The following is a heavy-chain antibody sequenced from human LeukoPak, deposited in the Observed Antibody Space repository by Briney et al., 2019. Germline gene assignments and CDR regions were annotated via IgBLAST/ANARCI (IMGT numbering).Heavy chain of an antibody. CDR3: AKGGMATTDY. D-gene: IGHD5-24*01. CDR1: GFTFSSYG. Sequence: PGGSLRLSCAASGFTFSSYGMHWVRQAPGKGLEWVAVISYDGSNKYYADSVKGRFTISRDNSKNTLYLQMNSLRAEDTAVYYCAKGGMATTDYWGQGTLVTVSS. V-gene: IGHV3-30*18. J-gene: IGHJ4*02. CDR2: ISYDGSNK.